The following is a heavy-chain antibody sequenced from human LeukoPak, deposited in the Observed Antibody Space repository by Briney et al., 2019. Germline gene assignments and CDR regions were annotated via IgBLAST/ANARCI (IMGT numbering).Heavy chain of an antibody. Sequence: GGSLRLSCAASGFTVSSNYMSWVRQTPGKGLEWVSVIYSGGSTYYADSVKGRFTISGDNSKNTLYLQMNRLRAEDTAVYYCARYYGDYGVGSWGQGTLVTVSS. CDR2: IYSGGST. CDR1: GFTVSSNY. D-gene: IGHD4-17*01. J-gene: IGHJ5*02. V-gene: IGHV3-53*01. CDR3: ARYYGDYGVGS.